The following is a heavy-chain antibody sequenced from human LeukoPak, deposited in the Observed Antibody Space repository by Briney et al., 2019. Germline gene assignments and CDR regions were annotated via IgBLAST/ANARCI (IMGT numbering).Heavy chain of an antibody. CDR2: INPNSGDT. V-gene: IGHV1-2*02. D-gene: IGHD1-26*01. CDR1: GYTFTGYY. J-gene: IGHJ6*02. CDR3: ARQWELLNYYYGLDV. Sequence: ASVKVSCKASGYTFTGYYMHWARQAPGQGLEWMGWINPNSGDTNYAQKFQGRVTMTRDTSISTAYMDLSSLRSDDTAVYYCARQWELLNYYYGLDVWGQGTTVTVSS.